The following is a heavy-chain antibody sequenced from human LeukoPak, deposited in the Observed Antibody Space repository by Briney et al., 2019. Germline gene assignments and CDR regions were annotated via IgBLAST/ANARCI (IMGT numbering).Heavy chain of an antibody. Sequence: GGSLRLSCAASGFTFSSYSMTWVRQAPGKGLEWVAFISSMSGRYIYYAESLKGRFTISRDNARNSLYLQMNSLRAEDTAVYYCARDLYRIVVVPHYFDYWGQGTLVTVSS. D-gene: IGHD3-22*01. CDR2: ISSMSGRYI. CDR3: ARDLYRIVVVPHYFDY. V-gene: IGHV3-21*01. J-gene: IGHJ4*02. CDR1: GFTFSSYS.